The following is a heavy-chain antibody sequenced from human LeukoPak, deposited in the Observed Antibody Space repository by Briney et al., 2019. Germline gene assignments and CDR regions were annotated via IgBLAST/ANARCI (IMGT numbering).Heavy chain of an antibody. CDR3: ARLTVVEASSLLSLFDY. CDR1: GYIFTSYW. CDR2: IYPGDSDT. Sequence: GESLKISCKGSGYIFTSYWIGWVRQMRGKGLEWMGIIYPGDSDTRYSPSFQGQVTISADKSISTAYLQWSSLKASDTAIYYCARLTVVEASSLLSLFDYWGQGTLVTVSS. V-gene: IGHV5-51*01. D-gene: IGHD3-22*01. J-gene: IGHJ4*02.